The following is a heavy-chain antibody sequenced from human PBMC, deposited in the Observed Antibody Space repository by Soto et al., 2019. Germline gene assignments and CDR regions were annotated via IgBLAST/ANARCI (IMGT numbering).Heavy chain of an antibody. Sequence: QVQLVESGGGVVQPGRSLRLSCAASGFTFTSYAMHWVRQAPGKGLEWVAVISNDGGNYYYADSVGGRFTISRDNAKNTLFLQMSSLRGEDSGVYYCARGTTLAIFDYGMDVWGQGTTVTVSS. J-gene: IGHJ6*02. D-gene: IGHD3-3*01. V-gene: IGHV3-30-3*01. CDR2: ISNDGGNY. CDR3: ARGTTLAIFDYGMDV. CDR1: GFTFTSYA.